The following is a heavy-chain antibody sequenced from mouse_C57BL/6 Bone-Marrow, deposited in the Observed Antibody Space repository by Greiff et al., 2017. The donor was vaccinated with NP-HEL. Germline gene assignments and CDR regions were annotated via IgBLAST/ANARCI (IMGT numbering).Heavy chain of an antibody. J-gene: IGHJ2*01. D-gene: IGHD2-3*01. V-gene: IGHV1-55*01. CDR1: GYTFTSYW. CDR3: ARSSGYDGHYYFDY. CDR2: IYPGSGST. Sequence: QVQLQQPGAELVKPGTSVKMSCKASGYTFTSYWITWVKQRPGQGLEWIGDIYPGSGSTNYNEKFKSKATLTVDTSSSTAYMQLSSLTSEDSAVYYCARSSGYDGHYYFDYWGQGTTLTVSS.